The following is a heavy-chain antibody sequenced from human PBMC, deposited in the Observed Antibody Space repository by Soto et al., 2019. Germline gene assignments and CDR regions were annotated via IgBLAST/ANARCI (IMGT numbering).Heavy chain of an antibody. CDR1: GGSVSSGSYY. CDR2: IYYSGNT. CDR3: ARHVGGYYYYMDV. D-gene: IGHD2-15*01. Sequence: QLQLQESGPGLVKPSETLSLTCTVSGGSVSSGSYYWGWIRQPPGKGLEWIGSIYYSGNTYYNPSLKSRVTISVDTSKNQCSLKLSSVTAADTAVYYCARHVGGYYYYMDVWGKGTTVTVSS. V-gene: IGHV4-39*01. J-gene: IGHJ6*03.